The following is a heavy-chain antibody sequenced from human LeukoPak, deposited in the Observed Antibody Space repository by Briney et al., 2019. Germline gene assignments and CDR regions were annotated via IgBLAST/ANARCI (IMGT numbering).Heavy chain of an antibody. V-gene: IGHV3-21*01. J-gene: IGHJ4*02. D-gene: IGHD3-10*01. CDR1: GFTFSSYS. CDR3: ARSPRITMVRGVILYIFDY. CDR2: ISSSSSYI. Sequence: GGSLRLSCAASGFTFSSYSMNWVRQAPGKGLEWVSSISSSSSYIYYADSVRGRFTISRDNAKNSLYLQMNSLRAEDTAVYYCARSPRITMVRGVILYIFDYWGQGTLVTVSS.